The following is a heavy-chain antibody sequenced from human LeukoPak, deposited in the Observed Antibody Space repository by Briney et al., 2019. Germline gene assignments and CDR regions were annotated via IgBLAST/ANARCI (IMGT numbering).Heavy chain of an antibody. CDR2: INHSGST. V-gene: IGHV4-34*01. CDR1: GGSFSGYH. J-gene: IGHJ4*02. CDR3: ARGPPYYDILTGYQYYFDY. Sequence: SETLSLTCAVYGGSFSGYHWSWIRQPPGKGLEWIGEINHSGSTNYNPSLKSRVTISVDTSKNQFSLKLSSVTAADTAVYYCARGPPYYDILTGYQYYFDYWGQGTLVTVSS. D-gene: IGHD3-9*01.